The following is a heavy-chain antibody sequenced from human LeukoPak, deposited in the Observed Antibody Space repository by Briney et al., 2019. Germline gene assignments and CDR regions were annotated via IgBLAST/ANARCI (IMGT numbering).Heavy chain of an antibody. CDR3: AKVISGWYRDAFDI. J-gene: IGHJ3*02. Sequence: SQTLSLTCTVSGGSISSGSYYWSWIRQPAGKGLEWIGRIYTSGSTNYNPSLKSRVTISVDTSKNQFSLKLSSVTAADTAVYYCAKVISGWYRDAFDIWGQGTMVTVSS. D-gene: IGHD6-19*01. CDR2: IYTSGST. V-gene: IGHV4-61*02. CDR1: GGSISSGSYY.